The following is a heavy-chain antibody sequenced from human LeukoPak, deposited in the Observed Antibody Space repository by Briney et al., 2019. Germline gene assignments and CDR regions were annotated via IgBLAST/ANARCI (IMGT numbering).Heavy chain of an antibody. J-gene: IGHJ4*02. CDR3: ARGRGYNSFDY. Sequence: SETLSLTCAVYGGSFSGYYWSWIRQPPGKGVEWSGEINHSGSTNYNPSLKRRVTISVETSKNQFSLKLTSVTSADTAVYYCARGRGYNSFDYWGQGTLVTVSS. V-gene: IGHV4-34*01. D-gene: IGHD3-16*02. CDR1: GGSFSGYY. CDR2: INHSGST.